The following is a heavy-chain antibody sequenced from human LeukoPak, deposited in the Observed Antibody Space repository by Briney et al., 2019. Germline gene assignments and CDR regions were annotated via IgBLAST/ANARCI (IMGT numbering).Heavy chain of an antibody. CDR2: IRSDGGST. V-gene: IGHV3-64*01. J-gene: IGHJ4*02. Sequence: PGGSLRLSCAASGFTFSSYEMNWVRQAPGKGLEYVSGIRSDGGSTYYANSVKGRFAISRDNSKNTLYLQMNSPRAEDTAVYYCAKDDSYDILTGLASLDYWGQGTLVTVSS. CDR1: GFTFSSYE. CDR3: AKDDSYDILTGLASLDY. D-gene: IGHD3-9*01.